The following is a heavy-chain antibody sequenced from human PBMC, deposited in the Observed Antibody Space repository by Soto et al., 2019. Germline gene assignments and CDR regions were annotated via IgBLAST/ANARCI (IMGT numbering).Heavy chain of an antibody. J-gene: IGHJ3*01. Sequence: ASVKVSCKASGYTFTAHYMHWVRQAPGQGLEWMGWINSNTGRTGYAQKFQGGVTLTRDTSISTAYMELSSLTSGDTAVYYCARETLVSAKQFDLWGQGTMVTVSS. V-gene: IGHV1-2*02. D-gene: IGHD6-13*01. CDR3: ARETLVSAKQFDL. CDR1: GYTFTAHY. CDR2: INSNTGRT.